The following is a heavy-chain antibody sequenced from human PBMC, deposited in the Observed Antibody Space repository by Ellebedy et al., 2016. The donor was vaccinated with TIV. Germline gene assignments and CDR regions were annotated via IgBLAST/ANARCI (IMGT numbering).Heavy chain of an antibody. Sequence: PGGSLRLSCAASGFTLSRFHMNWVRQAPGKGLEWVSHISSSGSTIIYADSVKGRFTISRDNAKNSLYLQMNSLRDEDTAVYYCARCCSSGSCYYYYGMDVWGQGTTVTVSS. D-gene: IGHD2-15*01. V-gene: IGHV3-48*02. CDR1: GFTLSRFH. J-gene: IGHJ6*02. CDR2: ISSSGSTI. CDR3: ARCCSSGSCYYYYGMDV.